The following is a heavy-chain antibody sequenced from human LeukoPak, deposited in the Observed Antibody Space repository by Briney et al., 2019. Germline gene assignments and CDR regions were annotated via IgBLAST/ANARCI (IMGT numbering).Heavy chain of an antibody. Sequence: GASVKVSCKASGYTFTGYYMHWVRQAPGQGLEWMGWINPNSGGTNYAQKFQGRVTMTRDTSISTAYMELSRLRSDDTAVYYCARGLGSGNYRAFDYWGQGTLVTVSS. V-gene: IGHV1-2*02. CDR1: GYTFTGYY. CDR3: ARGLGSGNYRAFDY. D-gene: IGHD3-10*01. J-gene: IGHJ4*02. CDR2: INPNSGGT.